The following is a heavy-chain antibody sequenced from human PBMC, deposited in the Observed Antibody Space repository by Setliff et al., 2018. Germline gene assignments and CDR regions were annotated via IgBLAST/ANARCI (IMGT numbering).Heavy chain of an antibody. V-gene: IGHV4-59*08. D-gene: IGHD1-1*01. CDR2: IYYSGST. CDR3: ARANKKLDYYYYYYMDV. CDR1: GGSISGYY. Sequence: SETLSLTCTVSGGSISGYYWSWIRQPPGKGLEWIGYIYYSGSTNYNPSLKSRVTISVDTSKNQFSLKLSSVTAADTAVYYCARANKKLDYYYYYYMDVWGTGTSVTVSS. J-gene: IGHJ6*03.